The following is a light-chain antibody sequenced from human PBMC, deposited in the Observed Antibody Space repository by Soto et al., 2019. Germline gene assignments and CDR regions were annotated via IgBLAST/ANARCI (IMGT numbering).Light chain of an antibody. Sequence: ELVLTQSPGTLSLSPGDTATLSCRASQTVSNNYLVWYQQKPGQAPSLLIHGASTRAAGIPDRCSGSGSGTDFTVTISRLDPEDFAVYYCQQYGDIPPRTFGQGTKLEIK. CDR3: QQYGDIPPRT. CDR2: GAS. V-gene: IGKV3-20*01. J-gene: IGKJ2*01. CDR1: QTVSNNY.